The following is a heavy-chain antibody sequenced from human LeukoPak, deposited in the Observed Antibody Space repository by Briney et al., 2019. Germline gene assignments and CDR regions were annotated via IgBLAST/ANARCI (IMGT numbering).Heavy chain of an antibody. Sequence: PSQTLSLTCSVSGGSISSDTYYWSWIRQPAGKGLEWIGRIYSSGSSSYNPSLKSRVTISVDTSKNQFSLRLSSVTAADTAVYYCARVPRIEAGATGDWFDPWGQGTVVTVSS. CDR3: ARVPRIEAGATGDWFDP. CDR2: IYSSGSS. J-gene: IGHJ5*02. CDR1: GGSISSDTYY. D-gene: IGHD6-13*01. V-gene: IGHV4-61*02.